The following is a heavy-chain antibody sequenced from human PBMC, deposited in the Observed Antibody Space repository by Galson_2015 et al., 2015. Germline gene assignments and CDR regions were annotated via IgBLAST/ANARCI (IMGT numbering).Heavy chain of an antibody. V-gene: IGHV3-23*01. J-gene: IGHJ4*02. CDR2: IGDSGANT. D-gene: IGHD2-15*01. CDR1: GFTFSSYA. Sequence: SLRLSCAVSGFTFSSYAMGWVRQAPGTGLEGVSSIGDSGANTKYADSVKGRFTISRDNSKNTLYLQMNSLRGDDTAVYYCAKSGPYCSGGNCHGVFDSWGQGTLVTVSS. CDR3: AKSGPYCSGGNCHGVFDS.